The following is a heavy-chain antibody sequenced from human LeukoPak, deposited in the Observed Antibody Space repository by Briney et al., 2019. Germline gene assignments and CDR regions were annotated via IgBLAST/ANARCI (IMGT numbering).Heavy chain of an antibody. Sequence: GGSLRLSCAASGFTFSSYGMHWVRQAPGKGLEWVAFIWYDGSDKYYADSVKGRFTISRDNSKNTVYLQMNSLRVEDTAVYYCARGSNVYWGQGTLVTVSS. CDR1: GFTFSSYG. CDR2: IWYDGSDK. V-gene: IGHV3-30*02. CDR3: ARGSNVY. J-gene: IGHJ4*02. D-gene: IGHD1-26*01.